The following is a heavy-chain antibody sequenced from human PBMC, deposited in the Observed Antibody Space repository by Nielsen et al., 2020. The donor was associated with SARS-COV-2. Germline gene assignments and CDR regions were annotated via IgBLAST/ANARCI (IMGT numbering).Heavy chain of an antibody. J-gene: IGHJ6*03. V-gene: IGHV6-1*01. CDR3: ARARGAYGDYYYYYYTDV. Sequence: WIRQSPSRGLEWLGRTYYRSKWYNDYAVSVKSRITINPDTSKNQFSLHLNSVTPEDTAVYYCARARGAYGDYYYYYYTDVWGKGTTGTVS. CDR2: TYYRSKWYN. D-gene: IGHD4-17*01.